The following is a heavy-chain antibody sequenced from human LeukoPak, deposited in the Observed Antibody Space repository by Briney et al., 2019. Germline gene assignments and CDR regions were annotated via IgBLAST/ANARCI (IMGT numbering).Heavy chain of an antibody. J-gene: IGHJ4*02. CDR3: ARSPGQATVTYLFDY. V-gene: IGHV3-30*04. D-gene: IGHD4-17*01. Sequence: GGSLRLSCAASGFTFSSYAMHWVRQAPGKGLEWVAVISYDGSNKYYADSVKGRFTISRDNSKNTLYLQMNSLRAEDTAVYYCARSPGQATVTYLFDYWGQGTLVTVSS. CDR2: ISYDGSNK. CDR1: GFTFSSYA.